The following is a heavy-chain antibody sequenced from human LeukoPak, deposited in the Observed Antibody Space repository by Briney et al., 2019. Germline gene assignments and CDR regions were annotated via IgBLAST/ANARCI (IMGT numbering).Heavy chain of an antibody. CDR2: INNDGSGT. CDR1: GSTFSSYW. CDR3: VRGGESTWS. J-gene: IGHJ5*02. D-gene: IGHD2-15*01. V-gene: IGHV3-74*01. Sequence: GGSLRLSCAASGSTFSSYWMHWVRQAPGKGPVWVSRINNDGSGTTYADSVKGRFAISRDDAKNTLYLQMNSLRAEDTAVYYCVRGGESTWSWGQGTLVTVSS.